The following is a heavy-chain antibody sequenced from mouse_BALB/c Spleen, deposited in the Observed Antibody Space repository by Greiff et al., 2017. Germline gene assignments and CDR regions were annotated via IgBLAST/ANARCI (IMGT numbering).Heavy chain of an antibody. CDR1: GFTFSSYA. J-gene: IGHJ4*01. CDR2: ISSGGST. Sequence: DVKLVESGGGLVKPGGSLKLSCAASGFTFSSYAMSWVRQTPEKRLEWVASISSGGSTYYPASVKGRFTITSDNARNILYLQMSSLRSEDTAMYYCARDYGPYAMDYWGQGTSVTVSS. CDR3: ARDYGPYAMDY. V-gene: IGHV5-6-5*01. D-gene: IGHD1-1*02.